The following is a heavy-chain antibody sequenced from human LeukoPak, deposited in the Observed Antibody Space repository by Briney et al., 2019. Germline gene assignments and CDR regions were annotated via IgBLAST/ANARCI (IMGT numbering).Heavy chain of an antibody. D-gene: IGHD3-9*01. Sequence: PGGSLRLSCAASGFTFSSYAMSWVRQAPGKGLEWVSAISGSGGSTYYADSVKGRFTISRDNSKNTLYLQMNSLKTEDTAVYYCTTDDWLGFDYWGQGTLVTVSS. CDR1: GFTFSSYA. V-gene: IGHV3-23*01. J-gene: IGHJ4*02. CDR2: ISGSGGST. CDR3: TTDDWLGFDY.